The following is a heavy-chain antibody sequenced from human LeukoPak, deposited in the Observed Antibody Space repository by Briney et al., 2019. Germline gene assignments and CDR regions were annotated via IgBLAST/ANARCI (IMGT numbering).Heavy chain of an antibody. CDR1: GGTFSSYT. J-gene: IGHJ4*02. D-gene: IGHD1-26*01. CDR3: ARVFARSGEISGSYYYY. CDR2: IIPIFGTA. V-gene: IGHV1-69*05. Sequence: SVKVSCKASGGTFSSYTISWVRQAPGQGLEWMGGIIPIFGTANYAQKFQGRVTITTDESTSTAYMELSSLRSEDTAVYYCARVFARSGEISGSYYYYWGQGTLVTVSS.